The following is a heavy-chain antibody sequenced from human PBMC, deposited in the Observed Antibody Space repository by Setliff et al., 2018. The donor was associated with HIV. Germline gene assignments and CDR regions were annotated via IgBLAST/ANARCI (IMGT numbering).Heavy chain of an antibody. Sequence: LSLTCTVSGGSISSYYWSWIRQHPGKGLEWIGYIYYSGSTYYNPSLKSRVTISLDTSKNQFSLKVSSMTAADTAVYYCARNSKNWNYPVEYYDYYMDVWGTGTTVTVSS. V-gene: IGHV4-31*03. CDR1: GGSISSYY. CDR2: IYYSGST. J-gene: IGHJ6*03. D-gene: IGHD1-7*01. CDR3: ARNSKNWNYPVEYYDYYMDV.